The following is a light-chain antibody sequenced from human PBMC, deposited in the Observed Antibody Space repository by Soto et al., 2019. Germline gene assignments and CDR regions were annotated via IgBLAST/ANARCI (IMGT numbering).Light chain of an antibody. J-gene: IGLJ1*01. V-gene: IGLV2-18*02. CDR2: EVS. Sequence: QSALTQPASVSGSPGQSITMSCTGTSSDVGSYNRVSWYQQPPGSAPKLMIYEVSYRPSGVPDRFSGSKSGNTASLTISGLQAEDEADYYCCSYTITSTYAFGPGTKVTVL. CDR1: SSDVGSYNR. CDR3: CSYTITSTYA.